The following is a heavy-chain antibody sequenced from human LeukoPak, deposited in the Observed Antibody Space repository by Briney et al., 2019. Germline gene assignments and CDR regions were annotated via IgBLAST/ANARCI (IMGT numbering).Heavy chain of an antibody. Sequence: ASVKVSCKASGYTFTGYYMHWVRQAPGQGLEWMGWINPNSGGTNYAQKFQGRVTMARDTSISTAYMELSRLRSDDTAVYYCARANYDYVWGSSNPLYYFDYWGQGTLVTVSS. D-gene: IGHD3-16*01. CDR3: ARANYDYVWGSSNPLYYFDY. CDR2: INPNSGGT. V-gene: IGHV1-2*02. J-gene: IGHJ4*02. CDR1: GYTFTGYY.